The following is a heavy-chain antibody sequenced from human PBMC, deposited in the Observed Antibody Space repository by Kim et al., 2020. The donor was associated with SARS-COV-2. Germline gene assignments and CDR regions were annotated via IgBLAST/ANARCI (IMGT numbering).Heavy chain of an antibody. D-gene: IGHD6-13*01. Sequence: VKGRFTIYRDNAKNTLYLQMNSLRAEDTAVYYCARVSSSWTSYYYYGMDVWGQGTTVTVSS. J-gene: IGHJ6*02. CDR3: ARVSSSWTSYYYYGMDV. V-gene: IGHV3-74*01.